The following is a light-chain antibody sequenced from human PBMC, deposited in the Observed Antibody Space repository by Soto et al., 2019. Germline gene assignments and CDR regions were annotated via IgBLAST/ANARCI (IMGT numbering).Light chain of an antibody. J-gene: IGKJ4*01. CDR3: QQRSNWPLT. CDR1: QGISSY. V-gene: IGKV3-11*01. CDR2: DAS. Sequence: TQSPSLLSASTGDRVTISCRMSQGISSYLAWYQQKPGQAPRLLIYDASTRATGIPARFSGSGSGADFTLTISNLEPEDFALYYCQQRSNWPLTFGGGTKEDIK.